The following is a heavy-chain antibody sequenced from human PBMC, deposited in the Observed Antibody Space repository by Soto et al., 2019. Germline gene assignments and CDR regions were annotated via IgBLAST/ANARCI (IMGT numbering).Heavy chain of an antibody. J-gene: IGHJ5*02. CDR2: ISSSSSYI. CDR3: ARAKYYDDSHPGGWFDP. CDR1: GFTFSSYS. D-gene: IGHD3-22*01. V-gene: IGHV3-21*01. Sequence: EVQLVESGGGLVKPGGSLRLSCAASGFTFSSYSMNWVRQAPGKGLEWVSSISSSSSYIYYADSVKGRFTISRDNAKNSLYLQLNSLRAEDTAVYYCARAKYYDDSHPGGWFDPWGQGTLVTVSS.